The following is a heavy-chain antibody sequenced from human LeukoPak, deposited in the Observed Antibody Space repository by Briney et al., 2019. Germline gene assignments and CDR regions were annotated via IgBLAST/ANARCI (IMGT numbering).Heavy chain of an antibody. Sequence: SETLSLTRAVYGGSFSGYYWSWIRQPPGKGLEWIGEINHSGSTNYNPSLKSRVTISVDTSKNQFSLKLSSVTAADTAVYYCARGGHFWYFDLWGRGTLVTVSS. CDR1: GGSFSGYY. J-gene: IGHJ2*01. V-gene: IGHV4-34*01. CDR2: INHSGST. CDR3: ARGGHFWYFDL. D-gene: IGHD3-3*02.